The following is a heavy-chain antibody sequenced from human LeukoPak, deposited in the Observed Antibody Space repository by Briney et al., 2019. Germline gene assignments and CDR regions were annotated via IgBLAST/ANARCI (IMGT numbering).Heavy chain of an antibody. J-gene: IGHJ4*02. CDR3: ARQGYYYDSSGYYERYYFDY. D-gene: IGHD3-22*01. CDR2: INHSGST. CDR1: GGSFSGYY. Sequence: SETLSLTCAVYGGSFSGYYWSWIRQPPGKGLEWIGEINHSGSTNYNPSLKSRVTISLDTSKNQFSLKLSSVTAADTAVYYCARQGYYYDSSGYYERYYFDYWGQGTLVTVSS. V-gene: IGHV4-34*01.